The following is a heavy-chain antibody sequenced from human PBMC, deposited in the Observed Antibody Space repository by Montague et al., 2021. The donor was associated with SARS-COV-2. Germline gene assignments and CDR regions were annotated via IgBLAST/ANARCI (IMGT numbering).Heavy chain of an antibody. D-gene: IGHD6-13*01. CDR1: GFTFSSYE. V-gene: IGHV3-48*03. CDR2: ISRSGSII. J-gene: IGHJ4*02. CDR3: AREYIEAAGHGNDY. Sequence: SLRLSCAASGFTFSSYEMNWVRQAPGKGLEWVSYISRSGSIIYYADSVXGRFTISRDNAKNSLYLQMNSLRAEDTTVYYCAREYIEAAGHGNDYWGQGTLVTVSS.